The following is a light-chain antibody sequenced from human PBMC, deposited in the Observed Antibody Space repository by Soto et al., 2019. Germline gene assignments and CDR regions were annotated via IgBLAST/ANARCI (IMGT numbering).Light chain of an antibody. V-gene: IGLV2-11*01. CDR1: ISDVAGYNY. J-gene: IGLJ1*01. CDR3: CSYAGIYSYV. Sequence: QSVLTQPRSVSGSPGQSVTISCTGTISDVAGYNYVSWYQHHPGKAPKLLISDVTKRPSWVPDRFSGSKSGSTASLTISELQAEDEADYYCCSYAGIYSYVFGTGTKLTVL. CDR2: DVT.